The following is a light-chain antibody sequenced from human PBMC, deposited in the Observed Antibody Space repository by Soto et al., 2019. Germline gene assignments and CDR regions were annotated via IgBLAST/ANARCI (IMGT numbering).Light chain of an antibody. J-gene: IGLJ1*01. CDR2: DNN. Sequence: QSVLTQPPSVSAAPGQKVTISCSGSSSNIGNNYASWYQQVPGTAPKLLIYDNNKRPSGIPDRFSGSKSGTSATLAITGLQTGDEGDYSCGTWDSSLNVYVFGAGTKVTVL. V-gene: IGLV1-51*01. CDR1: SSNIGNNY. CDR3: GTWDSSLNVYV.